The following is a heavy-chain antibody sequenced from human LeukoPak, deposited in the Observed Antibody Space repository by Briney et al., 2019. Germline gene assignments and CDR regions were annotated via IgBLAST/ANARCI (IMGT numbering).Heavy chain of an antibody. CDR2: IYYSGST. D-gene: IGHD2-2*01. V-gene: IGHV4-30-4*01. CDR1: GGSISSGDYY. J-gene: IGHJ4*02. Sequence: SETLSPTRTVSGGSISSGDYYCSWIRQPPGKGLQWIGYIYYSGSTYYNPSLKSRVTISVDTSKNQFSLKLSSVTAADTAVYYCARAHTPVPFDYWGQGTLVTVSS. CDR3: ARAHTPVPFDY.